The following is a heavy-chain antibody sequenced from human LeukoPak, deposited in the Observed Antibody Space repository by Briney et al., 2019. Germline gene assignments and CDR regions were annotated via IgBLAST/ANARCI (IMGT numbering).Heavy chain of an antibody. CDR2: SDPEDGET. D-gene: IGHD6-19*01. V-gene: IGHV1-24*01. CDR1: GYTLTELS. CDR3: ATVYSSGWYNGFDY. J-gene: IGHJ4*02. Sequence: ASVKVSCKVSGYTLTELSMHWVRQAPGKGLEWMGGSDPEDGETIYAQKFQGRVTMTEDTSTDTAYMELSSLRSEDTAVYYCATVYSSGWYNGFDYWGQGTLVTVSS.